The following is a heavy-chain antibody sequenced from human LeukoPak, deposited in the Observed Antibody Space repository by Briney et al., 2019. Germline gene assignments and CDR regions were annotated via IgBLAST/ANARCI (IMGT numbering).Heavy chain of an antibody. CDR2: INQGGSDS. Sequence: ETLSLTCTVSGGSISSSSYYWGWIRQPPGGGLEWVANINQGGSDSRYVDPVKGRFSISRDNAKNSLYLQMNSLRVEDTAVYYCARGIVVSPAAPYSWFDPGGQGTLVTVSS. J-gene: IGHJ5*02. V-gene: IGHV3-7*03. D-gene: IGHD2-2*01. CDR1: GGSISSSSYY. CDR3: ARGIVVSPAAPYSWFDP.